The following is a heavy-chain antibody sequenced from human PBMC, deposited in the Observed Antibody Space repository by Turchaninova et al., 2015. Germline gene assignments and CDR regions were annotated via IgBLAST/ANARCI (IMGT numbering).Heavy chain of an antibody. J-gene: IGHJ3*02. CDR1: GFSLSTPGEG. Sequence: QITLKESGPTLVKPTQTLTLTCTFSGFSLSTPGEGVGWIRQPPGKALEWLALFYWEGDKRHSPSPKTRLNLTEDTSENQVVLTMTNIDPVDRATYYCAHRCRDGDFAFDIWGQGTMVTVSS. D-gene: IGHD4-17*01. CDR2: FYWEGDK. V-gene: IGHV2-5*02. CDR3: AHRCRDGDFAFDI.